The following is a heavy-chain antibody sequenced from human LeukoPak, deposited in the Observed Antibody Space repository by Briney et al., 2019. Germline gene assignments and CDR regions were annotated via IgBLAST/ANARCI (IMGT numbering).Heavy chain of an antibody. CDR1: GFNFSAYS. CDR3: ARDADGDYTDAFDI. CDR2: INSDGSST. Sequence: GGSLRLSCAASGFNFSAYSMNWVRQAPGKGLVWVSRINSDGSSTSYADSVKGRFTISRDNAKNTLYLQMNSLRAEDTAVYYCARDADGDYTDAFDIWGQGTMVTVSS. V-gene: IGHV3-74*01. D-gene: IGHD4-17*01. J-gene: IGHJ3*02.